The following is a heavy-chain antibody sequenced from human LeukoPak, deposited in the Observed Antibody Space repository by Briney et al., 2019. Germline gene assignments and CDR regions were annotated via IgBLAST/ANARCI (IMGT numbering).Heavy chain of an antibody. D-gene: IGHD2-2*01. CDR3: ARDNSCSSSSCGNSYMDV. J-gene: IGHJ6*03. V-gene: IGHV1-2*02. CDR2: INPNSGGT. Sequence: ASVKVSCKASGYTFTGYYIHWVRQAPGQGLEWMGWINPNSGGTNYAQKFQGRVTMTSDTSISTAYMELSGLRSDDTALHYCARDNSCSSSSCGNSYMDVWGKGTTVTVSS. CDR1: GYTFTGYY.